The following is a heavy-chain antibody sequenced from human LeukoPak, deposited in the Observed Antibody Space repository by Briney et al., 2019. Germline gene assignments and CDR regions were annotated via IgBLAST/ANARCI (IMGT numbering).Heavy chain of an antibody. CDR1: GYTFTSYG. D-gene: IGHD2-2*01. CDR3: ARDSAVVVVPAALD. Sequence: ASVKVSCXASGYTFTSYGISWVRRAPGQGLEWMGWISAYNGNTNYAQKLQGRVTMTTDTSTSTAYMELRSLRSDDTAVYYCARDSAVVVVPAALDWGQGSLVTVSS. J-gene: IGHJ4*02. V-gene: IGHV1-18*01. CDR2: ISAYNGNT.